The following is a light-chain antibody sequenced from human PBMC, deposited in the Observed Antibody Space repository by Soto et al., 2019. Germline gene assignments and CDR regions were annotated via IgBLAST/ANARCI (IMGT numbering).Light chain of an antibody. CDR2: EVS. CDR3: ASDTTRGRVL. V-gene: IGLV2-14*01. CDR1: SSDVGGHKY. J-gene: IGLJ2*01. Sequence: QSALTQPASVSGSPGQSITISCSGTSSDVGGHKYVSWYQQHPGKAPRLMIYEVSNRPSGVSNRFSCSKSGNTASLTISGLQAEDEGDYYCASDTTRGRVLFGGGTKLTVL.